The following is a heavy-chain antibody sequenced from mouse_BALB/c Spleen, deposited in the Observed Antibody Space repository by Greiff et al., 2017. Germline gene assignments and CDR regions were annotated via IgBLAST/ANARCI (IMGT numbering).Heavy chain of an antibody. J-gene: IGHJ2*01. CDR2: ISYSGST. CDR1: GDSITSGY. D-gene: IGHD1-1*01. CDR3: ARSPYGSSYFDY. V-gene: IGHV3-8*02. Sequence: EVHLVESGPSLVKPSQTLSLTCSVTGDSITSGYWNWIRKFPGNKLEYMGYISYSGSTYYNPSLKSRISITRDTSKNQYYLQLNSVTTEDTATYYCARSPYGSSYFDYWGQGTTLTVSS.